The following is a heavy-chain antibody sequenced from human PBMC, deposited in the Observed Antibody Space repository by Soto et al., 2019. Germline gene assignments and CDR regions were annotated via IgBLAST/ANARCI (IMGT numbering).Heavy chain of an antibody. CDR1: GXTFSSYA. D-gene: IGHD3-3*01. CDR3: AKNKGRGRITLFGVVGVSPPYYYYYYGMDV. V-gene: IGHV3-23*01. Sequence: HPXGSLRLSCAASGXTFSSYAMSWVRQAPGKGLEVGSAVSCSGGSTYYADSVKGRFTISRDNSKNTLYLQMNSLKAEDTPVYYCAKNKGRGRITLFGVVGVSPPYYYYYYGMDVWGQGTTAPVSS. CDR2: VSCSGGST. J-gene: IGHJ6*02.